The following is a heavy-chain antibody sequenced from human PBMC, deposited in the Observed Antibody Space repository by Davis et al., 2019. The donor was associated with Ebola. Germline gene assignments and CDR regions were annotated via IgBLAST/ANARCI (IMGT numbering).Heavy chain of an antibody. V-gene: IGHV5-51*01. CDR3: ACQYYYDSSGNDAFDI. CDR2: IYPGDSDT. D-gene: IGHD3-22*01. J-gene: IGHJ3*02. Sequence: KVSCKGSGYSFTSYWIGWVRQMPGKGLEWMGIIYPGDSDTRYSPSFQGQVTISADKSISTAYLQWSSLKASDTAMYYCACQYYYDSSGNDAFDIWGQGTMVTVSS. CDR1: GYSFTSYW.